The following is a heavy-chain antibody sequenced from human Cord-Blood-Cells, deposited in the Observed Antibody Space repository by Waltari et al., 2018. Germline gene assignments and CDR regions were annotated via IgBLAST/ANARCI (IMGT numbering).Heavy chain of an antibody. CDR2: TNHSGST. CDR3: ARGRSWDGAFDI. J-gene: IGHJ3*02. D-gene: IGHD1-26*01. Sequence: QVQLQQWGAGLLKPSETLSLTCAVYGGSFSGYYWSWIRQPPGKGLEWIGETNHSGSTHPNPSLKSPTTRSVETSKSQFSVKLSSVTAADTAVYYCARGRSWDGAFDIWGQGTMVTDSS. CDR1: GGSFSGYY. V-gene: IGHV4-34*04.